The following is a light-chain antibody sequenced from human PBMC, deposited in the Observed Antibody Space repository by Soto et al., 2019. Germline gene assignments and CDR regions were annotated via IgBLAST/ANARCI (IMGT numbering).Light chain of an antibody. CDR1: SSDVGYYNL. CDR3: CSYAGSTTHYV. Sequence: QSALTQPAAVSGSTGQSITISCTGTSSDVGYYNLVSWYQQHPGKAPKLIIYEVKKRPSGFSNRFSGSKSGNTASLTISGLQAEDEADYYCCSYAGSTTHYVFGTGTKVTVL. CDR2: EVK. V-gene: IGLV2-23*02. J-gene: IGLJ1*01.